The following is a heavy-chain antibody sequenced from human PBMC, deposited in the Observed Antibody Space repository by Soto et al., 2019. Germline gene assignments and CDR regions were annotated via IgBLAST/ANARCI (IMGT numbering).Heavy chain of an antibody. Sequence: PGGSLRLSCAASGFTFSSYEMNWVRQAPGKGLEWVSYISSSGGTIYYADSVKGRFTISRDNAKNSLYLQMNSLRAEDTAVYYCASSLDEYSSSSGGYWGQGTLVTVSS. CDR2: ISSSGGTI. D-gene: IGHD6-6*01. CDR3: ASSLDEYSSSSGGY. J-gene: IGHJ4*02. CDR1: GFTFSSYE. V-gene: IGHV3-48*03.